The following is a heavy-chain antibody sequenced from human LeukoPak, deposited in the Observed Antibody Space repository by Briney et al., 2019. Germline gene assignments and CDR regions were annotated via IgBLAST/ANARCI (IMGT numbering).Heavy chain of an antibody. J-gene: IGHJ5*02. V-gene: IGHV3-74*01. CDR2: INTDGSST. D-gene: IGHD2-2*01. Sequence: GGSLRLSCAASVFTFSSYWMHWVRQAPGKGLVWVSRINTDGSSTSYADSVKGRFTISRDNAKNTLYLQMNSLRAEDTAVYYCAREPVLYCSSTSCFNWFDPWGQGTLVTVSS. CDR1: VFTFSSYW. CDR3: AREPVLYCSSTSCFNWFDP.